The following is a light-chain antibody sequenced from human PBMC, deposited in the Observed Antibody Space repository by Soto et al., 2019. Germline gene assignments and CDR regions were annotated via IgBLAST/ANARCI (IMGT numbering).Light chain of an antibody. V-gene: IGKV3-15*01. Sequence: EIVLTQSPGTLSLSPGERATLSCRASQSVSSNLAWYQQKPGQAPRLLISDASTRATDIPARFSGSGSGTEFTLTISSLQSEDFAVYYCQQYNSWLTWTFGQGTKVDI. CDR3: QQYNSWLTWT. J-gene: IGKJ1*01. CDR2: DAS. CDR1: QSVSSN.